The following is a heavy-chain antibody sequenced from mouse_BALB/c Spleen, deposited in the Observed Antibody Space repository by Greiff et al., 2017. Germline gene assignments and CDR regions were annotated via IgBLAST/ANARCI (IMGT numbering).Heavy chain of an antibody. CDR3: TRDDGYSAWFAY. D-gene: IGHD2-3*01. Sequence: VQLQQPGAELVRPGASVKLSCKASGYTFTSYWINWVKQRPGQGLEWIGNIYPSDSYTNYNQKFKDKATLTVDKSSSTTYMQLSSPTSEDAAVYYCTRDDGYSAWFAYWGQGTLVTVSA. V-gene: IGHV1-69*02. J-gene: IGHJ3*01. CDR1: GYTFTSYW. CDR2: IYPSDSYT.